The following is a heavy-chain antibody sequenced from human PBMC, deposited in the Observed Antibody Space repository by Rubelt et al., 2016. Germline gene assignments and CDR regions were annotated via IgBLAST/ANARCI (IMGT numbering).Heavy chain of an antibody. J-gene: IGHJ2*01. CDR3: AKDRAYKQNWYFDL. D-gene: IGHD5-24*01. Sequence: VRQAPGKGLEWVSYISTSRTTIYYADSVRGRFTISRDNAKNSLYLQLSSLRVEDTAVYYCAKDRAYKQNWYFDLWGRGTLVTVSS. V-gene: IGHV3-48*01. CDR2: ISTSRTTI.